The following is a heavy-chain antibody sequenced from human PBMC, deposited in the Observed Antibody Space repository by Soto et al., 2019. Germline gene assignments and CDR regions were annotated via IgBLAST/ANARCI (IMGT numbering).Heavy chain of an antibody. CDR2: TSGDNVNT. CDR3: AADVIAVAGDFDH. CDR1: GYNFTTYG. D-gene: IGHD6-19*01. Sequence: ASVKVSCKASGYNFTTYGISWVRQAPGQGLEWMGWTSGDNVNTKSAQKIQGRITMTTDTSAGTAYMELRRLRSEDTAVYYCAADVIAVAGDFDHWGQGTQVTVSP. V-gene: IGHV1-18*01. J-gene: IGHJ4*02.